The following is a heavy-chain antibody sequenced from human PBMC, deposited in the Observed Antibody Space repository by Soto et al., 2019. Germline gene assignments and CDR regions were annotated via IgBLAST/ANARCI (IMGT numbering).Heavy chain of an antibody. CDR1: GFTFSSYA. CDR3: VKEVEGFDY. J-gene: IGHJ4*02. Sequence: GGSLRLSCAASGFTFSSYAMHWVRQAPGKGLEWVSSITSSRDMFYADSVKGRFTISRDNAKNSLYLQMNSLRAEDTAVYYCVKEVEGFDYWGQGTLVTVSS. CDR2: ITSSRDM. V-gene: IGHV3-21*01. D-gene: IGHD1-1*01.